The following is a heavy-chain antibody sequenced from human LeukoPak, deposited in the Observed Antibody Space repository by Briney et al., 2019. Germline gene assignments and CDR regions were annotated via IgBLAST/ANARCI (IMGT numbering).Heavy chain of an antibody. D-gene: IGHD3-22*01. CDR3: ARSPATYYYDSSGYSYFDY. J-gene: IGHJ4*02. CDR1: GYSIGSGYY. CDR2: IYHSGST. Sequence: SETLSLTCSVSGYSIGSGYYGGWTRQPPGKGLEWIGSIYHSGSTYYNPSLKSRVTISVDTSKNQFSLKLSSVTAADTAVYYCARSPATYYYDSSGYSYFDYWGQGTLVTVSS. V-gene: IGHV4-38-2*02.